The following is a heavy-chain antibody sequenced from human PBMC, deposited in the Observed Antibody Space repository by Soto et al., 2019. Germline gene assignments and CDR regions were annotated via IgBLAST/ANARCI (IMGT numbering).Heavy chain of an antibody. V-gene: IGHV1-69*06. J-gene: IGHJ6*02. CDR3: ATLQRGIYRSRWYDPWYYYGMDV. Sequence: QVQLVQSGAEVKKPGSSVKVSCKASGGTFSSYAISWVRQAHGQGLEWMGGIIPIFGTANYAQKFQGRVTITAEKSTNTDYMELISMRSEDTAVYYCATLQRGIYRSRWYDPWYYYGMDVGGQGTTVSVSS. CDR2: IIPIFGTA. CDR1: GGTFSSYA. D-gene: IGHD6-13*01.